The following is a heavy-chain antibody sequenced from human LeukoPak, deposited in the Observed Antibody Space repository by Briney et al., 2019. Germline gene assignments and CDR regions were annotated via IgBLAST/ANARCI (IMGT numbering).Heavy chain of an antibody. CDR3: ARDGRGLRFLEWDFDY. D-gene: IGHD3-3*01. J-gene: IGHJ4*02. CDR2: IWYDGINK. CDR1: GFTFSSYG. Sequence: GSLRLSCAASGFTFSSYGMHWVRQAPGKGLEWVAVIWYDGINKYYADSVKGRFTISRDNSKNTLYLQMNSLRAEDTAVYYCARDGRGLRFLEWDFDYWGQGTLVTVSS. V-gene: IGHV3-33*01.